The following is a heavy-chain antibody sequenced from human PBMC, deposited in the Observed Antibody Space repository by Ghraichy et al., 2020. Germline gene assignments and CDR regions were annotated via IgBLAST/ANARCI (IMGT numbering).Heavy chain of an antibody. D-gene: IGHD6-6*01. CDR2: IYYSGST. Sequence: SETLSLTCTVSGGSISSYYWSWIRQPPGKGLEWIGYIYYSGSTNYNPSLKSRVTISVDTSKNQFSLKLSSVTAADTAVYYCAREGRSSSPWDWFDPWGQGTLVTVSS. V-gene: IGHV4-59*01. J-gene: IGHJ5*02. CDR3: AREGRSSSPWDWFDP. CDR1: GGSISSYY.